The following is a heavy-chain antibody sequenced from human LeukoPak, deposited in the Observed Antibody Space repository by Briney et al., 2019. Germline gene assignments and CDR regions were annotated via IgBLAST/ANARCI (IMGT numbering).Heavy chain of an antibody. J-gene: IGHJ4*02. V-gene: IGHV1-18*01. CDR3: AREGPYSSSSGTFDY. Sequence: SVKVSCKASGYTFTSYGISWVRQAPGQGLEWMGWISAYNGNTNYAQKLQGRVTMTTDTSTSTAYMELRSLRSDDTAVYYCAREGPYSSSSGTFDYWGQGTLVTVSS. CDR2: ISAYNGNT. CDR1: GYTFTSYG. D-gene: IGHD6-6*01.